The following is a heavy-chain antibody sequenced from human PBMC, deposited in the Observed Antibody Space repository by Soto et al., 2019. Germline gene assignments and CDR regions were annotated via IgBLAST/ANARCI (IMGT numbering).Heavy chain of an antibody. D-gene: IGHD3-22*01. J-gene: IGHJ5*02. CDR2: IYYSGST. Sequence: QVQLQESGPGLVKPSQTLSLTCTVSGGSISSGGYYWSWIRQHPGKGLEWIGYIYYSGSTYYNPSRKSRVTISVDTSKNPFSLKLSSVTAADTAVYYCARGSYYDSSGYYGPWGQGTLVTVSS. V-gene: IGHV4-31*03. CDR1: GGSISSGGYY. CDR3: ARGSYYDSSGYYGP.